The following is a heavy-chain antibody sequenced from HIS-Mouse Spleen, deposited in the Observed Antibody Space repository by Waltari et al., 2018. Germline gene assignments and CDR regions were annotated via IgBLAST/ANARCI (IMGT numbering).Heavy chain of an antibody. D-gene: IGHD6-19*01. J-gene: IGHJ4*02. CDR3: ARIAEGYSSGWYAFDY. CDR1: GFSLSTSGMC. CDR2: IDWDDDN. V-gene: IGHV2-70*15. Sequence: QVTLRESGPALVKPTQTLTLTCTFSGFSLSTSGMCVSWIRQPPGKAREWLARIDWDDDNYYSTSLKTRLTISKDTSKNQVVLTMTNMDPVDTATYYCARIAEGYSSGWYAFDYWGQGTLVTVSS.